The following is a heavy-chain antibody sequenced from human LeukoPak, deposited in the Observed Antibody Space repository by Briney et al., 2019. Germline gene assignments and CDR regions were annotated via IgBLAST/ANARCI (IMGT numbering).Heavy chain of an antibody. J-gene: IGHJ4*02. Sequence: GGSLRLSCAASGFTFSNYWMHWVRQAPGKGLVWVSRTNSDGSSTSYADSVKGRFTISRDNSKNALSLQMNSLRAEDTAVYYCAPDLRGSASSLDDWGQGTLVTVSS. CDR2: TNSDGSST. CDR3: APDLRGSASSLDD. D-gene: IGHD6-25*01. V-gene: IGHV3-74*01. CDR1: GFTFSNYW.